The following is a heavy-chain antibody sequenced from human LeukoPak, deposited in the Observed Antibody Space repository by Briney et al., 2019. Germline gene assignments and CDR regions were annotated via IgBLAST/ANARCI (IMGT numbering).Heavy chain of an antibody. CDR1: GDSVSSNSAA. CDR2: TYYRSKWYS. V-gene: IGHV6-1*01. D-gene: IGHD2-8*01. CDR3: ERESRGYAKA. J-gene: IGHJ5*02. Sequence: PSQTLSLTCAISGDSVSSNSAASNCIRQSPSRGLEWLGRTYYRSKWYSHYAVSVKTRITLNPDTSNNQSSLQLTSVSPEDTAVYYCERESRGYAKAWGQGTLVTVSS.